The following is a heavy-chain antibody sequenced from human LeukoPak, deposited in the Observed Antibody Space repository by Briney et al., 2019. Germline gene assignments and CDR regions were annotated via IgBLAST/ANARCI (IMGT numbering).Heavy chain of an antibody. CDR3: ARSRYNCNLLNWFDP. D-gene: IGHD1-20*01. Sequence: SETLSLTCTVSGGSISSSSYYWGWIRQPPGKGLEWIGSIYYSGSTYYNPSLKSRVTISVDTSKNQFSLKLSSVTAADTAVYYCARSRYNCNLLNWFDPWGQGTLVTVSS. V-gene: IGHV4-39*07. J-gene: IGHJ5*02. CDR1: GGSISSSSYY. CDR2: IYYSGST.